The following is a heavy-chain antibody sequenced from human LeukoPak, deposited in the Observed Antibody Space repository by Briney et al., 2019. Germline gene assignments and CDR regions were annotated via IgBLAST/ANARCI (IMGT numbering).Heavy chain of an antibody. V-gene: IGHV3-30-3*01. J-gene: IGHJ4*02. Sequence: PGRSLRLSCAASGFTFSSYAMHWVRQAPGKGLEWVAVISYDGSNKYYADSVKGRFTIPRDNSKNTLYLQMNSLRAEDTAVYYCARDGLLGYFDYWGQGTLVTVSS. CDR1: GFTFSSYA. CDR3: ARDGLLGYFDY. CDR2: ISYDGSNK.